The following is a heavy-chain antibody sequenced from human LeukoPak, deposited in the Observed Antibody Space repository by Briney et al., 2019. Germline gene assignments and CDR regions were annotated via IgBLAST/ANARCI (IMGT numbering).Heavy chain of an antibody. CDR1: GFTFSSYW. CDR2: INSDGSST. J-gene: IGHJ6*02. Sequence: GGSLRLSCAASGFTFSSYWMHWVRQAPGKGLVWVSRINSDGSSTSYADSVKGRFTISRDNSKNTLYLQMNSLRAEDTAVYYCARDRSGYSYGNGMDVWGQGTTVTVSS. D-gene: IGHD5-18*01. V-gene: IGHV3-74*01. CDR3: ARDRSGYSYGNGMDV.